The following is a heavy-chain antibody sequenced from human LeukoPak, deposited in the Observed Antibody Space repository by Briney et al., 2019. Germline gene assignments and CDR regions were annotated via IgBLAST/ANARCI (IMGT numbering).Heavy chain of an antibody. CDR1: GDSISRSRHF. CDR2: IHYSETT. CDR3: ARGPTYQPIDY. Sequence: SETLSLTCNVSGDSISRSRHFWAWIRQPPGKGLEWIASIHYSETTYYNPSLKSRVTISVDTSKNHFSLKLSSVTAADTAVYYCARGPTYQPIDYWGQGTLVTVSS. V-gene: IGHV4-39*02. D-gene: IGHD2-2*01. J-gene: IGHJ4*02.